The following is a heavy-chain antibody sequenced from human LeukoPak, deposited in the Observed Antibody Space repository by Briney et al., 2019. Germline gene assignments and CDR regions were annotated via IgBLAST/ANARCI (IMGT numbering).Heavy chain of an antibody. D-gene: IGHD3-10*01. J-gene: IGHJ5*02. V-gene: IGHV3-21*01. CDR2: ISSSSSYI. CDR3: ARGLEEGFGELTYNWFDP. CDR1: GFTFISYS. Sequence: GGSLRLSCAASGFTFISYSMNWVRQAPGKGLEWVSSISSSSSYIYYADSVKGRFTISRDNAKNSLYLQMNSLRAEDTAVYYCARGLEEGFGELTYNWFDPWGQGTLVTVSS.